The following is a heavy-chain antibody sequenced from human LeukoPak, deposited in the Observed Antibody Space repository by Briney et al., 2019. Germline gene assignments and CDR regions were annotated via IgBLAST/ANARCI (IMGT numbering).Heavy chain of an antibody. D-gene: IGHD6-13*01. CDR2: INPNSGAT. CDR1: GYTFTAFY. J-gene: IGHJ5*02. V-gene: IGHV1-2*02. Sequence: ASVKVSCKASGYTFTAFYMHWVRQAPGQGLEWMGWINPNSGATNYAQKFQGRVAMTRDTSISTAYMELSRLRSDDTAVYYCARAHLIAAAGYNWFDPWGQGTLVTVSS. CDR3: ARAHLIAAAGYNWFDP.